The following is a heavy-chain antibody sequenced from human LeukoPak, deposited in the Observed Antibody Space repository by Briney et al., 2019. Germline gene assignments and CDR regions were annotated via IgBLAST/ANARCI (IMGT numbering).Heavy chain of an antibody. J-gene: IGHJ5*01. CDR3: ARVRRYSQYESSGYYADS. Sequence: GGSLRLSCVGSGFTFNSYGMHWVRQAPGKGLQWVAAITYDGSTRYHADSVKSRFTISRDNSKDTLYLQMNSLKIEDTATYYCARVRRYSQYESSGYYADSWGQGTLVTVSS. CDR1: GFTFNSYG. D-gene: IGHD3-22*01. V-gene: IGHV3-30*03. CDR2: ITYDGSTR.